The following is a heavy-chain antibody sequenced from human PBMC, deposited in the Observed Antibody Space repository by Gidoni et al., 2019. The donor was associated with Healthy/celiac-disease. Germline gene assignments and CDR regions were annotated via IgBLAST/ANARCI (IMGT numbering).Heavy chain of an antibody. CDR1: GCSISSSSYY. CDR2: IYYSGST. V-gene: IGHV4-39*07. Sequence: QLQLQESGPGLVKPSETLSLTCTVSGCSISSSSYYWGWIRQPPGKGLEWIGSIYYSGSTYYNPSLKSRVTISVDTSKNQFSLKLSSVTAADTAVYYCARGLGAMMFGYWGQGTLVTVSS. J-gene: IGHJ4*02. CDR3: ARGLGAMMFGY. D-gene: IGHD1-26*01.